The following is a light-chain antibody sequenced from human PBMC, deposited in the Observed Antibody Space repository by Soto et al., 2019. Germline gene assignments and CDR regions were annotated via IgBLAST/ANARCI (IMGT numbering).Light chain of an antibody. CDR1: QSIDSW. J-gene: IGKJ1*01. CDR2: AAS. Sequence: DIQMTQSPSSAPASVGDRVTITCRASQSIDSWLAWYQQKPGKAPELLIYAASSVESGVPSRFSGSGSGTEFTLTISSLQPDDYAIYYCQEYRSSSWTFGQGTKVDIK. V-gene: IGKV1-5*03. CDR3: QEYRSSSWT.